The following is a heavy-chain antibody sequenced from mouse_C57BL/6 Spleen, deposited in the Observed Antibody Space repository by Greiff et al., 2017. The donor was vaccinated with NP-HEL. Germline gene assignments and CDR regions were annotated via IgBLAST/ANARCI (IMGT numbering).Heavy chain of an antibody. V-gene: IGHV1-77*01. D-gene: IGHD1-1*01. J-gene: IGHJ1*03. CDR2: IGPGSGST. CDR1: GYTFTDYY. CDR3: ASSYYYGSSHWYFDV. Sequence: QVQLQQSGAELVKPGASVKISCKASGYTFTDYYINWVKQRPGQGLEWIGKIGPGSGSTYYNEKFMGKATLTADKSSSTAYMQLSSLTSEASAVYFCASSYYYGSSHWYFDVWGTGTTVTVAS.